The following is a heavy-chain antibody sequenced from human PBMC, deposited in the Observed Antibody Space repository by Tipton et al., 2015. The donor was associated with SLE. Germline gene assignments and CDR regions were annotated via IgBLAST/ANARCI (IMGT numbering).Heavy chain of an antibody. Sequence: LRLSCSVSGASISGHFCSWIRQAPGKGLEWIGYSDDIGSTNYNPSLKSRVTISVDTSKNQFSLKLTSVTAADTAVYYCARGSYRFDYWGQGTLVTVSS. CDR2: SDDIGST. CDR1: GASISGHF. D-gene: IGHD3-16*02. J-gene: IGHJ4*02. CDR3: ARGSYRFDY. V-gene: IGHV4-59*11.